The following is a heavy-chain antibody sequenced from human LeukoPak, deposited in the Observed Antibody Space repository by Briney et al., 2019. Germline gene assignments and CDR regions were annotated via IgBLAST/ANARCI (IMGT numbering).Heavy chain of an antibody. V-gene: IGHV4-38-2*02. CDR1: GYSISSGYY. CDR3: ARHKFTTGWPPGGAFDI. J-gene: IGHJ3*02. CDR2: IYYSGST. D-gene: IGHD6-19*01. Sequence: PSETMSLTCTVSGYSISSGYYWGWIRQPPGKGLEWIGSIYYSGSTYYNASLKSRVTISIDTSNNQFSLKLSSLTAADTAVYYCARHKFTTGWPPGGAFDIWGQGTMVTVSS.